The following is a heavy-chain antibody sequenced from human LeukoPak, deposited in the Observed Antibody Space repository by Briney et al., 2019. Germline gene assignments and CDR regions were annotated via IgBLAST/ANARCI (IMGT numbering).Heavy chain of an antibody. V-gene: IGHV1-3*01. Sequence: ASVKVPCKASGYTFTSYAMNWVRQAPGQRLEWMGWINAGNGNTKYSQKFQGRVTITRDTSASIAYMELSSLRSEDTAVYYCARDPSSVPHSANWAANHFDPWGQGTLVTVSS. D-gene: IGHD1-1*01. CDR2: INAGNGNT. J-gene: IGHJ5*02. CDR3: ARDPSSVPHSANWAANHFDP. CDR1: GYTFTSYA.